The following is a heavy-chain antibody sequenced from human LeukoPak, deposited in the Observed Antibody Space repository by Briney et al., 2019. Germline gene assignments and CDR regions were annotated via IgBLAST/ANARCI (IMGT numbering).Heavy chain of an antibody. J-gene: IGHJ4*02. D-gene: IGHD3-9*01. CDR1: GYTFTSYG. V-gene: IGHV1-18*01. Sequence: ASVKVSCKASGYTFTSYGISWVRQAPGQGLEWMGWISTYNADTDYAQKFQSRVTMTTETSTSTAYMELRSLRSDDTAVYYCARDPGQYYDILTGYYTPYYFDYWGQGTLVTVSS. CDR3: ARDPGQYYDILTGYYTPYYFDY. CDR2: ISTYNADT.